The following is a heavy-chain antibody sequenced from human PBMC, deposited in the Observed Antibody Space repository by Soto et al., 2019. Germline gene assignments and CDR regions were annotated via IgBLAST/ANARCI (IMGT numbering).Heavy chain of an antibody. J-gene: IGHJ4*02. CDR1: GGSISTSNW. Sequence: QVQLQESGPGLVKPSGTLSLTCAVSGGSISTSNWWSWVRQPPGKGLEWIGEVYRTGSTNYNPSPASPLTISVDKSKTQSSLKLTSVTAAATAVYYCARARATIAAAAIFDCWGQGTLVTVSS. V-gene: IGHV4-4*02. CDR3: ARARATIAAAAIFDC. D-gene: IGHD6-13*01. CDR2: VYRTGST.